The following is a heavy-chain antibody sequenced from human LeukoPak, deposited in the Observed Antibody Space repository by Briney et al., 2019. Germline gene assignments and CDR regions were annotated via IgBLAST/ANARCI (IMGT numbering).Heavy chain of an antibody. Sequence: PGGPLRLSCAASGFTFTTYAMSWVRQAPGKGLEWVSAISGSGGSTYYADSVKGRFTISRDNSKNTLYLQMNSLRAEDTAVYYCARRCYDSSGFDYWGQGTLVTVSS. J-gene: IGHJ4*02. CDR3: ARRCYDSSGFDY. V-gene: IGHV3-23*01. D-gene: IGHD3-22*01. CDR1: GFTFTTYA. CDR2: ISGSGGST.